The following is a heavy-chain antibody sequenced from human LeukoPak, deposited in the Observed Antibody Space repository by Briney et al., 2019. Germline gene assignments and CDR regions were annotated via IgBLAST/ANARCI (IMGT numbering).Heavy chain of an antibody. J-gene: IGHJ5*02. Sequence: PSETLSLTCTVSGVSINIYYWSWLRQPAGKGLEWIGRIYTSGSTNYNPSLKSRVTMSVDTSKNHFSLKLSSVTAADTAVYYCARGPLTVTRGFDPWGQGTLVTVSS. CDR2: IYTSGST. V-gene: IGHV4-4*07. CDR3: ARGPLTVTRGFDP. CDR1: GVSINIYY. D-gene: IGHD4-17*01.